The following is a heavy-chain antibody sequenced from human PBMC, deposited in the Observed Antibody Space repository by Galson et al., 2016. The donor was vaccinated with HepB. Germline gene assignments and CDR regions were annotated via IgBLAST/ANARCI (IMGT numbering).Heavy chain of an antibody. CDR2: TYYRSKWYN. CDR1: GDSVSSNSAT. V-gene: IGHV6-1*01. J-gene: IGHJ6*02. CDR3: ARVRSGDSGYANPYYYGKDV. D-gene: IGHD5-12*01. Sequence: CAISGDSVSSNSATWNWIRQSPSRGLEWLGRTYYRSKWYNDYALSVKSRITINPDTSKNQFTLQLNSVTPEDTAVYYCARVRSGDSGYANPYYYGKDVWGQGTTVTVSS.